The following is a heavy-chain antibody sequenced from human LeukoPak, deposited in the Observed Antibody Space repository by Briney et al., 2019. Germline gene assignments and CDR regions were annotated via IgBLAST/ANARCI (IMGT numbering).Heavy chain of an antibody. D-gene: IGHD1-26*01. CDR1: GFTFSSHD. CDR2: FIPAGDR. V-gene: IGHV3-13*04. J-gene: IGHJ5*02. Sequence: PGGSLSLSCAASGFTFSSHDMHWVRQAAGKGLEWVSGFIPAGDRYYAESVKGRFTISRENAKSSLYLDMNSLRVGDTALYYWAKEAVGATLGPWGQGTLVTVSS. CDR3: AKEAVGATLGP.